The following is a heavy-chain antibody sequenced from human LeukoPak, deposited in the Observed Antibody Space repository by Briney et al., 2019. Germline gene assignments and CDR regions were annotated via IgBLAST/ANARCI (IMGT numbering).Heavy chain of an antibody. CDR3: AKYLPNQLLKD. Sequence: GGSLRLSCAASGLTFSSYAMSSVRQAPGKGLEWVSVISGSGGSTYYADSVKGRFTISRDNSKNTLYLQMNSLRAEDTAVYYCAKYLPNQLLKDWGQGTLVTVSS. V-gene: IGHV3-23*01. CDR1: GLTFSSYA. CDR2: ISGSGGST. J-gene: IGHJ4*02. D-gene: IGHD2-2*01.